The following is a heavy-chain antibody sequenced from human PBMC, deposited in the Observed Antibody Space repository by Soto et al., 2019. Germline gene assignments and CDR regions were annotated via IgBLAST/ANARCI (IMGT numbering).Heavy chain of an antibody. CDR1: GYSISSGYY. Sequence: PSETLSLTCAVSGYSISSGYYWGWIRQPPGKGLEWIGSIYHSGSTYYNPSLKSRVTISVDTSKNQFSLKLSSVTAADTAVYYFASGGGYSNPWAWGYWGHGTLVTVSS. V-gene: IGHV4-38-2*01. D-gene: IGHD5-18*01. CDR3: ASGGGYSNPWAWGY. CDR2: IYHSGST. J-gene: IGHJ4*01.